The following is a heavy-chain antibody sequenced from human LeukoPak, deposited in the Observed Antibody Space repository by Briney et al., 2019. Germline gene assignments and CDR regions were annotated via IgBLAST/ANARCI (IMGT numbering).Heavy chain of an antibody. D-gene: IGHD6-13*01. CDR2: ISPTGSTT. CDR3: ARGPSSNWSGLDF. CDR1: GFSFSGHW. V-gene: IGHV3-74*01. Sequence: GGSLRLSCAASGFSFSGHWMHWARQLPGKGLVWVSRISPTGSTTSYADSVKGRFTVSRDSAKNTLYLQVNNLRAEDTAVYYCARGPSSNWSGLDFWGQGTLLTVSS. J-gene: IGHJ4*02.